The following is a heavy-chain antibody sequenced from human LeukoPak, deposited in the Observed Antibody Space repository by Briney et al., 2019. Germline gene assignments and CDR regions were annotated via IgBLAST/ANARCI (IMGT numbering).Heavy chain of an antibody. Sequence: GGSLRLSCAASGFAFSSYVMHWARQAPGEGLDWVSVIRQDGDGRFYGNSVKGRFTISRDNSRNALYLEMDSLRVEDTARYFCATEDYTSGHAGALGFDPWGQGTLVTVSA. CDR2: IRQDGDGR. CDR1: GFAFSSYV. J-gene: IGHJ5*02. CDR3: ATEDYTSGHAGALGFDP. D-gene: IGHD3-22*01. V-gene: IGHV3-30*03.